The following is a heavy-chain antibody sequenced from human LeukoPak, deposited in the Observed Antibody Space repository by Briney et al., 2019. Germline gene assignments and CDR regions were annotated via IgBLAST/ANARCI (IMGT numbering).Heavy chain of an antibody. V-gene: IGHV3-74*01. CDR3: ARSNGFGMDV. CDR2: IKRDGSGT. J-gene: IGHJ6*02. Sequence: GGSLRLSCAASGFTFSFNSMHWVRQGPGKGLVWVSRIKRDGSGTTYADSVKGRVTIPRDNAKNTLYLQMNSLRAEDTAVYYCARSNGFGMDVWGQGTTVTVSS. CDR1: GFTFSFNS. D-gene: IGHD2-8*01.